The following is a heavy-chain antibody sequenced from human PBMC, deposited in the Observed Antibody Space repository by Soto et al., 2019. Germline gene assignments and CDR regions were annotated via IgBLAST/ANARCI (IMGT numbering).Heavy chain of an antibody. CDR2: ISSSSSTI. V-gene: IGHV3-48*02. D-gene: IGHD2-2*01. Sequence: GGSLRLSCAASGFTFSSYSMNWVRQAPGKGLEWVSYISSSSSTIYYADSVKGRFTISRDNAKNSLYLQMNSLRDEDTAVYYCARRYCSSTSCDSLGMDVWGQGTTVTVSS. CDR3: ARRYCSSTSCDSLGMDV. J-gene: IGHJ6*02. CDR1: GFTFSSYS.